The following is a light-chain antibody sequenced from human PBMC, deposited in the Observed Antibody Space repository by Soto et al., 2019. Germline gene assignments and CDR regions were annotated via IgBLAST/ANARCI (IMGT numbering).Light chain of an antibody. CDR1: QGIRND. J-gene: IGKJ1*01. CDR3: LQDYNYPLT. Sequence: AIQMTQSPSSLSASLGDRVTITCGASQGIRNDLGWYPQKPGKAPELLTYAASSLHSGLPSRFSGSGSGTDLTLTLSSLPPEDLATYYRLQDYNYPLTFGQGTKVHI. V-gene: IGKV1-6*01. CDR2: AAS.